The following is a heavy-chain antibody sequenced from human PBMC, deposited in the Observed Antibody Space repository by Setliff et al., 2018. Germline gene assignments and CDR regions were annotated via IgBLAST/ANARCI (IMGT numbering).Heavy chain of an antibody. CDR1: GYTFTNYW. Sequence: RGESLKISCQGSGYTFTNYWIGWVRQMPGKGLEWMGLIYPGDSDTRYSPSFRGQVTISADRSISTAYLQWRSLKASDTAMYYCARLGAPASHDAFDICGQGTMVTVSS. V-gene: IGHV5-51*01. CDR3: ARLGAPASHDAFDI. D-gene: IGHD6-25*01. CDR2: IYPGDSDT. J-gene: IGHJ3*02.